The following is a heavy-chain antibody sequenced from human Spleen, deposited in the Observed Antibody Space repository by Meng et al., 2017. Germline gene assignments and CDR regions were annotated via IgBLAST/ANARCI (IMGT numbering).Heavy chain of an antibody. CDR3: ATGGAYYFDY. D-gene: IGHD4-17*01. Sequence: QVQLVESGGGVVQPGRSLRLSCAASGFSFSTYALHWVRQAPGEGLECVAVISPDGSNEYYADSVKGRLTISRDNSKNTVYLQMNSLRSEDTAVYYCATGGAYYFDYWGQGALVTVSS. CDR2: ISPDGSNE. CDR1: GFSFSTYA. V-gene: IGHV3-30-3*01. J-gene: IGHJ4*02.